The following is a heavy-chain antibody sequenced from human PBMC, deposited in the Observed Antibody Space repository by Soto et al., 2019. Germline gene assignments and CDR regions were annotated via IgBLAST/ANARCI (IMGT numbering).Heavy chain of an antibody. D-gene: IGHD3-3*01. CDR1: GYSFTSYW. CDR2: IYPGDSDT. J-gene: IGHJ3*02. V-gene: IGHV5-51*01. Sequence: PGESLKISCKGSGYSFTSYWIGWVRQMPGKGLEWTGIIYPGDSDTRYSPSFQGQVTISADKSISTAYLQWSSLKASDTAMYYCARIILYGAGGDAFDIWGQGTMVTVSS. CDR3: ARIILYGAGGDAFDI.